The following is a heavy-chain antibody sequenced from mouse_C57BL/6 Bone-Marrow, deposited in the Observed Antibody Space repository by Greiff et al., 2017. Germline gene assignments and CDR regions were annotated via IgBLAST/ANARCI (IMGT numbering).Heavy chain of an antibody. D-gene: IGHD1-1*01. CDR1: GYTFTSYW. Sequence: VQLQQPGAELVKPGASVKLSCKASGYTFTSYWMHWVKQRPGRGLEWIGRIDPNSGGTKYNEKFKGKATLTVDKPSSTAYMERSSLTSEDSAVYYCAREPLLLRYFDVWGTGTTVTVSS. J-gene: IGHJ1*03. CDR3: AREPLLLRYFDV. CDR2: IDPNSGGT. V-gene: IGHV1-72*01.